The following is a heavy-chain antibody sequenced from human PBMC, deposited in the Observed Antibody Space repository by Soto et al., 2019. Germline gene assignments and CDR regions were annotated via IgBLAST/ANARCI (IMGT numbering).Heavy chain of an antibody. J-gene: IGHJ6*02. CDR3: AKSSSGAYYDFWSGYLSPVPTAKYYYYYGMDV. Sequence: QPGGSLRLSCAASGFTFSSYAMSWVRQAPGKGLEWVSAISGSGGSTYYADSVKGRFTISRDNSKNTLYLQMNSLRAEDTAVYYCAKSSSGAYYDFWSGYLSPVPTAKYYYYYGMDVWGQGTTVTVSS. V-gene: IGHV3-23*01. CDR2: ISGSGGST. D-gene: IGHD3-3*01. CDR1: GFTFSSYA.